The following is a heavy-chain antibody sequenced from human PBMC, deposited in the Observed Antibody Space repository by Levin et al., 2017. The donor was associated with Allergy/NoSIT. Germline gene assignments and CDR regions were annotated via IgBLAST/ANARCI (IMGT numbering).Heavy chain of an antibody. Sequence: ASVKVSCKASGGTFSSYTISWVRQAPGQGLEWMGRIIPILGIANYAQKFQGRVTITADKSTSTAYMELSSLRSEDTAVYYCARGLFNDILTGSVAEYFQHWGQGTLVTVSS. CDR2: IIPILGIA. CDR3: ARGLFNDILTGSVAEYFQH. CDR1: GGTFSSYT. J-gene: IGHJ1*01. V-gene: IGHV1-69*02. D-gene: IGHD3-9*01.